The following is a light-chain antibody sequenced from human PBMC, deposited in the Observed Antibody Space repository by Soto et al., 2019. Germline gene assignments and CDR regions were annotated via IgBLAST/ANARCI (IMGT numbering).Light chain of an antibody. CDR3: LLSYSGAEV. V-gene: IGLV7-46*01. Sequence: QPVVTQEPSLTVSPGGTVTLTCGSSTGAVTSDHYPYWFQQKPGQAPRTLIYDTNNKHSWTPARFSGSLLGGKAALTLSGAQPEDEAEYYCLLSYSGAEVFGGGTKLTVL. CDR1: TGAVTSDHY. CDR2: DTN. J-gene: IGLJ2*01.